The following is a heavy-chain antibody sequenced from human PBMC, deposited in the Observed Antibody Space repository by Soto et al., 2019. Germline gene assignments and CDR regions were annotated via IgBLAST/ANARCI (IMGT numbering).Heavy chain of an antibody. CDR1: GFTVSSTY. CDR3: ARDRIEAAGTPRFNYYYGMDV. CDR2: IYGGLTT. V-gene: IGHV3-53*01. Sequence: GGSLRLSCAASGFTVSSTYMTWVRQAPGKGLEWVSVIYGGLTTSYADSVKGRFTISRDNSKNTVFLQMNSLRGEDTAVYYCARDRIEAAGTPRFNYYYGMDVWGQGTTVTSP. J-gene: IGHJ6*02. D-gene: IGHD6-13*01.